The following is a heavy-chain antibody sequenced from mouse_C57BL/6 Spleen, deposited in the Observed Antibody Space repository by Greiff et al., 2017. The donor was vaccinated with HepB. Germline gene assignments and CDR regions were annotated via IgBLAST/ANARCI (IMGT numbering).Heavy chain of an antibody. CDR2: INYDGSST. D-gene: IGHD3-3*01. CDR3: AREGDVNAMDY. V-gene: IGHV5-16*01. CDR1: GFTFSDYY. J-gene: IGHJ4*01. Sequence: EVQRVESEGGLVQPGSSMKLSCTASGFTFSDYYMAWVRQVPEKGLEWVANINYDGSSTYYLDSLKSRFIISRDNAKNILYLQMSSLKSEDTATYYCAREGDVNAMDYWGQGTSVTVSS.